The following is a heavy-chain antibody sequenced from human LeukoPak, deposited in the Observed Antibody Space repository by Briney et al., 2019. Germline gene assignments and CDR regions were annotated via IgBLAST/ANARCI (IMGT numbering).Heavy chain of an antibody. CDR2: IIPIFGTA. Sequence: SVKVSCNASGGTFSSYAISWVRQAPAQGLEWKGGIIPIFGTANYAQKFQGRVTITTDESTSTAYMELSSLRSEDTAVYYCARGRGMTTVTTWTFDYWGQGTLVTVSS. CDR1: GGTFSSYA. V-gene: IGHV1-69*05. D-gene: IGHD4-17*01. CDR3: ARGRGMTTVTTWTFDY. J-gene: IGHJ4*02.